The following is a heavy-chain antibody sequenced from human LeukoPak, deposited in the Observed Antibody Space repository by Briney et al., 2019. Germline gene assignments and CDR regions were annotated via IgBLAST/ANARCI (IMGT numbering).Heavy chain of an antibody. J-gene: IGHJ3*02. V-gene: IGHV1-69*13. CDR1: GGTFRSYA. Sequence: SVKVSCKASGGTFRSYAISWVRQAPGQGLEWMGGIIPFFGTTKHAQKFQGRVTNTAEESTNTAYMELSSLRSEDTAVYYCARGHPSNNWTFDIWGQGTMVTVSS. D-gene: IGHD1-1*01. CDR3: ARGHPSNNWTFDI. CDR2: IIPFFGTT.